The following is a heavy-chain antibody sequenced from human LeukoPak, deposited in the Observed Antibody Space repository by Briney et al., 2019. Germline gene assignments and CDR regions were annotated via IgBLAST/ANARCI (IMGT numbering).Heavy chain of an antibody. J-gene: IGHJ4*02. CDR1: GVTFSSYA. CDR2: IIPIFGTA. V-gene: IGHV1-69*06. Sequence: ASVKVSCKASGVTFSSYAISWVRQAPGQGLEWMGGIIPIFGTANYAQKFQGRVTITADKSTSTAYMELSSLRSEDTAVYYCARDRLDDYYGSGSYHTPQGHWGQGTLVTVSS. D-gene: IGHD3-10*01. CDR3: ARDRLDDYYGSGSYHTPQGH.